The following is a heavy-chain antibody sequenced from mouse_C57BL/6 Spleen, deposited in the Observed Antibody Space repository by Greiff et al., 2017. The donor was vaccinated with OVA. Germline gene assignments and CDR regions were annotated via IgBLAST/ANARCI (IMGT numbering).Heavy chain of an antibody. J-gene: IGHJ4*01. D-gene: IGHD1-1*01. Sequence: VQLQQSGAELMKPGASVKLSCKATGYTFTGYWIAWVKQRPGHGLEWIGEILPGSGSTNYNAKFKGKATFTADTSSNTAYMQLSSLTTEDSAIYYCAREEGGLQRDAMDYWGQGTTVTVSS. CDR3: AREEGGLQRDAMDY. CDR1: GYTFTGYW. CDR2: ILPGSGST. V-gene: IGHV1-9*01.